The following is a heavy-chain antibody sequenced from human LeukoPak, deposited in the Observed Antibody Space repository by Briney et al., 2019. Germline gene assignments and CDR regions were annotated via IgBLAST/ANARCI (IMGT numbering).Heavy chain of an antibody. CDR3: AKDMDDNQPAGFDY. D-gene: IGHD3-9*01. V-gene: IGHV3-9*01. J-gene: IGHJ4*02. CDR1: GFTFDDYA. CDR2: ISWNSGSI. Sequence: KSGRSLRLSCAASGFTFDDYAMHRVRQAPGKGLEWVSGISWNSGSIGYADSVKGRFTISRDNAKNSLYLQMNSLRAEDTALYYCAKDMDDNQPAGFDYWGQGTLVTVSS.